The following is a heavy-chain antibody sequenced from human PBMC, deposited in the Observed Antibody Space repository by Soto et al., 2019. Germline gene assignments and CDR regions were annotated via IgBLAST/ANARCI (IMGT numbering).Heavy chain of an antibody. CDR3: ARGDSRGQGPDAFDI. Sequence: EVQLVESGGGLIQPGGSLRLSCVASGFTVNTYYMTWVRQAPGKGLEWVSSIYSGGTTYYADSVRGRLSISRDNSKSTVYLQMRSLRAEDTAVYYCARGDSRGQGPDAFDIWGQGTMVTVSS. J-gene: IGHJ3*02. CDR1: GFTVNTYY. CDR2: IYSGGTT. V-gene: IGHV3-53*01. D-gene: IGHD3-22*01.